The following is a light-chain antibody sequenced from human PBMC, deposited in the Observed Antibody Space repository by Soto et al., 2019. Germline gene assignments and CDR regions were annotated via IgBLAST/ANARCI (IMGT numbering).Light chain of an antibody. CDR3: QQYGSSPQT. V-gene: IGKV3-20*01. J-gene: IGKJ1*01. CDR1: QSVSSSY. CDR2: GAS. Sequence: EIVSTQSPGTLSLSPGESATLSCRASQSVSSSYLAWYQQKPGQAPRLLIYGASSRATGIPDRFSGSGSGTDFTLTISRLEPEDFAVYYCQQYGSSPQTFGQGTKVAI.